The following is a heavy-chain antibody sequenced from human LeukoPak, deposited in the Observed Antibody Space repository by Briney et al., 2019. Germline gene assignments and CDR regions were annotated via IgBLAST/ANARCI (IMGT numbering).Heavy chain of an antibody. Sequence: PGGSPRLSCAGSGFTLSSNWMHWVRQAPGKGLVGVSRFFSDGSRTNYADSVKGRFTISGDNAKNTQSLQMNSLRAEDTAVYYCARSGRGGAFDIWGQGTMVTVSS. V-gene: IGHV3-74*01. CDR2: FFSDGSRT. CDR3: ARSGRGGAFDI. D-gene: IGHD1-26*01. J-gene: IGHJ3*02. CDR1: GFTLSSNW.